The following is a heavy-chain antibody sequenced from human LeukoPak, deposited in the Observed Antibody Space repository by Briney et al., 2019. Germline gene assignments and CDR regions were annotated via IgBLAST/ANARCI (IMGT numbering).Heavy chain of an antibody. V-gene: IGHV1-46*01. CDR1: GHIFTSYY. D-gene: IGHD3-22*01. Sequence: ASVKVSCKASGHIFTSYYMYWVRQAPGQGLEWMGIINPSGGSIRYAQKFQGRVTMTRDTSTGTVYMELSSLRSEDTAMYYCARGRNYYGSSGYYYEGDAFDIWGQGTMVTVSS. CDR3: ARGRNYYGSSGYYYEGDAFDI. J-gene: IGHJ3*02. CDR2: INPSGGSI.